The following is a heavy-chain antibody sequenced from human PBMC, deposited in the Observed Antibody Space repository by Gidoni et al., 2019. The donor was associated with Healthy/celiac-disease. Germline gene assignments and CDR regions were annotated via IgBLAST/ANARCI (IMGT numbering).Heavy chain of an antibody. V-gene: IGHV4-39*01. CDR2: IYYSGST. CDR1: GGPISSSSYY. J-gene: IGHJ4*02. D-gene: IGHD4-17*01. CDR3: ARHVGANYGDYGGFDY. Sequence: QLQLQESGPGLVKPSEPLSLPCTVSGGPISSSSYYWGWIRQPPGKGLEWIGSIYYSGSTYYNPSLKSRVTISVDTSKNQFSRKLSSVTAADTAVYYCARHVGANYGDYGGFDYWGQGTLVTVSS.